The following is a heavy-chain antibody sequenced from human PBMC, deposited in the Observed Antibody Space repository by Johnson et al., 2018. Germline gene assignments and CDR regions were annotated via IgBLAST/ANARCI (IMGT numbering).Heavy chain of an antibody. CDR1: GFNFRTYA. D-gene: IGHD3-10*01. Sequence: QVQLQQSGGGGVQPGRSLRLSCAASGFNFRTYAMHWVRQAPGKGLEWVAVMSYDGIEEFYADSVKGRFTISRDNTKNMLYLQMNSLRPDDPAVYYCARVNQLFREFFDAFYIWGQVTMVTVSS. CDR3: ARVNQLFREFFDAFYI. CDR2: MSYDGIEE. V-gene: IGHV3-30-3*01. J-gene: IGHJ3*02.